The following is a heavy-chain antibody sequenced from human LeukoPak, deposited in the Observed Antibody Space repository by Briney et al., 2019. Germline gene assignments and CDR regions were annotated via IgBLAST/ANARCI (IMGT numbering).Heavy chain of an antibody. CDR3: AREIIRTGARFDY. D-gene: IGHD1-1*01. V-gene: IGHV3-7*01. J-gene: IGHJ4*02. CDR1: GFTFSSYW. CDR2: IKQDGSEK. Sequence: GGSLRLSCAASGFTFSSYWMSWVRQAPAKGLGWVANIKQDGSEKYYVDSVKGRFTISRDNAKNSLYLQMTSLRAEDTAVYYCAREIIRTGARFDYWGQGTLVTVSS.